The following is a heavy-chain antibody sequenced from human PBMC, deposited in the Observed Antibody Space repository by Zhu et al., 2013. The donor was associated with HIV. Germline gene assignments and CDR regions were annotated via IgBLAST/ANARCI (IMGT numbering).Heavy chain of an antibody. CDR3: ASYSGYSI. J-gene: IGHJ4*02. Sequence: QLKLVQSGPEVKRPGSSVKVSCETSGVYFNSLPISWLRQAPGQGLEWMGWMNPNSGNTGYAQNFQGRLTMTRDTSTSTAYMELSSLRSEDTAVYYCASYSGYSIWGQGTLVTVSS. CDR1: GVYFNSLP. D-gene: IGHD5-12*01. CDR2: MNPNSGNT. V-gene: IGHV1-8*01.